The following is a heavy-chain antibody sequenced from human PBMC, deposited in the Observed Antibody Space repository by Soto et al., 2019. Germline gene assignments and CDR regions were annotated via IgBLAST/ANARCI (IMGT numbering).Heavy chain of an antibody. J-gene: IGHJ6*02. D-gene: IGHD6-6*01. Sequence: GGSLRLSCAASGFTFSSYGMHWVRQAPGKGLEWVSAISGSGTTAYYADSVKGRFTFSRDNSKKTMYLQMNSLRGSSIAGLYYGMDVWGQGTTVTVSS. CDR3: GMDV. CDR1: GFTFSSYG. V-gene: IGHV3-23*01. CDR2: ISGSGTTA.